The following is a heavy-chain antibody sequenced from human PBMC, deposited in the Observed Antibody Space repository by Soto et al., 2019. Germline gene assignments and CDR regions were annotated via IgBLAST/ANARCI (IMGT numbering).Heavy chain of an antibody. V-gene: IGHV3-64D*06. Sequence: PGGSLRLSCSASGFTISSYAMHWVRQAPGKGLEYVSAISSNGGSTYYADSVKGRFTISRDNSKNTLYLQMSSLRAEDTAVYYCVRGNVVVVAATILRAPYYFDYWGQGTLVTVSS. CDR2: ISSNGGST. CDR1: GFTISSYA. CDR3: VRGNVVVVAATILRAPYYFDY. J-gene: IGHJ4*02. D-gene: IGHD2-15*01.